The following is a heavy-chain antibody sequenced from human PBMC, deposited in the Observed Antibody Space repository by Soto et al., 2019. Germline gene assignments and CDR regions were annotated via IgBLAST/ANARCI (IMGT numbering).Heavy chain of an antibody. CDR1: GFTFSTYY. CDR2: INKDGSEK. J-gene: IGHJ4*02. CDR3: ARDRGYCSGGTCYSVLDY. V-gene: IGHV3-7*01. D-gene: IGHD2-15*01. Sequence: EVQLVESGGGLVQPGGSLRLSCAASGFTFSTYYMNWVRQAPGKGLEWVANINKDGSEKNYVDSVKGRFIISRDNAKNSLYLQMNSLRAEDTAVYYCARDRGYCSGGTCYSVLDYWGQGILVIVSS.